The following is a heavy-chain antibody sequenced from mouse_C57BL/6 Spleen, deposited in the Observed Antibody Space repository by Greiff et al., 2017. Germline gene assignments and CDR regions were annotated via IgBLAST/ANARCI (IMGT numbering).Heavy chain of an antibody. Sequence: VKLMESGAELVRPGTSVKMSCTASGYTFTNYWIGWAKQRPGHGLEWIGDIYPGGGYTNYNEKFKGKATLTADKSSSTAYMQFSSLTSEDSAIYYCARSDGYWFAYWGQGTLVTVSA. D-gene: IGHD2-3*01. CDR3: ARSDGYWFAY. CDR2: IYPGGGYT. CDR1: GYTFTNYW. J-gene: IGHJ3*01. V-gene: IGHV1-63*01.